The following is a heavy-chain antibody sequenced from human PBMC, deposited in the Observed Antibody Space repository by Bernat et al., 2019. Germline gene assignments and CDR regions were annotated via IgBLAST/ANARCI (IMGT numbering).Heavy chain of an antibody. Sequence: EVQLVESGGVVVQPGGSLRLSCAASGFTFDDYTMHWVRQAPGKGLEWGALISWDGGSTYSADSVKGRFTISRDNSKNSLYLQMNSLRTEDTALYYCAKDYCGGDCYTYYYYGMDVWGQGTTVTVSS. CDR2: ISWDGGST. CDR3: AKDYCGGDCYTYYYYGMDV. CDR1: GFTFDDYT. D-gene: IGHD2-21*02. J-gene: IGHJ6*02. V-gene: IGHV3-43*01.